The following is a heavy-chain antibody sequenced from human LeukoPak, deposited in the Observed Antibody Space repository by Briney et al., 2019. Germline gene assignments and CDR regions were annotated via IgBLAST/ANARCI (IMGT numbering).Heavy chain of an antibody. V-gene: IGHV3-23*01. Sequence: GGSLRLSCAASGFTFSSYAMSWVRQAPGKGLEWVSAISGSGGSTYYADSVKGRFTISRDNSKNTVYLQMNSLRVEDTAMYYCAREGGVGTIDYWGQGTLVSVSS. D-gene: IGHD3-16*01. CDR3: AREGGVGTIDY. CDR2: ISGSGGST. CDR1: GFTFSSYA. J-gene: IGHJ4*02.